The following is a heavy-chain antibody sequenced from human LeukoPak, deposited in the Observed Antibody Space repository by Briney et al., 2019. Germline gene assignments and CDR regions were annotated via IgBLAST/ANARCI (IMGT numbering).Heavy chain of an antibody. CDR1: GYTFTSYD. CDR2: MNPNSGNT. Sequence: ASVKVSCKTSGYTFTSYDINWVRQATGQGLEWMGWMNPNSGNTGYAQKFQGRVTMTRNTSISTAYMELSSLKSEDTAVYYCASALVTPRYYYMDVWDKGTTVTVSS. D-gene: IGHD4-23*01. CDR3: ASALVTPRYYYMDV. V-gene: IGHV1-8*01. J-gene: IGHJ6*03.